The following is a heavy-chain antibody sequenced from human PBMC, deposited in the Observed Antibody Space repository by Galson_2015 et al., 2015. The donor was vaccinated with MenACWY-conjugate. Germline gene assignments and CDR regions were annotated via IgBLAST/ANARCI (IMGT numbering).Heavy chain of an antibody. V-gene: IGHV3-23*01. CDR1: GFTFSSYA. J-gene: IGHJ3*02. CDR2: ISGSGGST. CDR3: AKDRSGYFAFDI. Sequence: SLRLSCAASGFTFSSYAMSWVRQAPGKGLEWVSAISGSGGSTYYADSVKGRFTISRDNSKNTLYLQMNSLRAEDTAVYYCAKDRSGYFAFDIWGQGTMVTVSS. D-gene: IGHD3-22*01.